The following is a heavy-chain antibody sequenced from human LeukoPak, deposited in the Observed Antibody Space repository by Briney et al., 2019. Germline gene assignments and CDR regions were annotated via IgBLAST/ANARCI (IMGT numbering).Heavy chain of an antibody. J-gene: IGHJ6*02. V-gene: IGHV3-11*05. D-gene: IGHD3-10*01. CDR2: ISGGSSYT. CDR1: GFTFGDYY. CDR3: ARVLKGSYCGMDV. Sequence: GGSLRLSCAASGFTFGDYYMSWIRQAPGKGLEWVSDISGGSSYTNYADSVKGRFTISRDNAKNSLYLQMNSPRAEDTAVYYCARVLKGSYCGMDVWGQGTTVTVSS.